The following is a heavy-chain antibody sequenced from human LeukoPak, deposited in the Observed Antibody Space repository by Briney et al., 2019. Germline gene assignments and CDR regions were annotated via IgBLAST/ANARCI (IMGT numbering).Heavy chain of an antibody. CDR2: IYSCGST. D-gene: IGHD1-26*01. J-gene: IGHJ3*02. V-gene: IGHV3-66*03. CDR1: GFTVSSNY. Sequence: PGGSLRLSCAASGFTVSSNYMSWVRQAPGKGLEWVSVIYSCGSTYYADSVKGRFTISRDNSKNTLYLQMNSLRAEDTAVYYCASGIVGATTRYPDAFDIWGQGTMVTVSS. CDR3: ASGIVGATTRYPDAFDI.